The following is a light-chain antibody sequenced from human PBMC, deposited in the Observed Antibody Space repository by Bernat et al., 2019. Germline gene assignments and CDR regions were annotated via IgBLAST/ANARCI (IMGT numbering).Light chain of an antibody. CDR1: QTLLYSDTNTY. V-gene: IGKV2-30*01. CDR3: MKGSYWPWT. CDR2: KVS. J-gene: IGKJ1*01. Sequence: DAVLTQSPLSLSVTLGQAASISCRPTQTLLYSDTNTYLDWFHQRPGQPPRRLIYKVSNRESGVPDRFSGSGSGSGTEFTLTISRVEAEDVGIYYCMKGSYWPWTLGQGTKVEI.